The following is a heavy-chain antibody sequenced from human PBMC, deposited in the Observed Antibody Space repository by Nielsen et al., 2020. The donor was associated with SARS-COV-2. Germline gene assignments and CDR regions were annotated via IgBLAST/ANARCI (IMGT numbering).Heavy chain of an antibody. V-gene: IGHV3-48*04. CDR1: GFTFSSYW. D-gene: IGHD6-6*01. CDR2: ISSSSNPI. Sequence: GESLKISCAASGFTFSSYWMNWVRQAPGKGLEWISYISSSSNPIYHADSVKGRFTISRDNAKNSLYLQMNSLRAEDTAIYYCARDLGAARNTVSLDSWGRGTLVTVSS. J-gene: IGHJ4*02. CDR3: ARDLGAARNTVSLDS.